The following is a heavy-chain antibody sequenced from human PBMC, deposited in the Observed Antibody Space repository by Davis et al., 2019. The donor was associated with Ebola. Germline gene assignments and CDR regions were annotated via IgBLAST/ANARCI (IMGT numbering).Heavy chain of an antibody. CDR1: VGSFRDYY. CDR2: INYSGLT. Sequence: GSLRLSCAVYVGSFRDYYWSWVRQSPGKGLEWIGEINYSGLTNYSPSLKSRATISVDTSKNQFSLKLNSVTAADTAVYYCARCRDSSGCLFDYWGRGTPVTVSS. J-gene: IGHJ4*02. CDR3: ARCRDSSGCLFDY. V-gene: IGHV4-34*01. D-gene: IGHD3-22*01.